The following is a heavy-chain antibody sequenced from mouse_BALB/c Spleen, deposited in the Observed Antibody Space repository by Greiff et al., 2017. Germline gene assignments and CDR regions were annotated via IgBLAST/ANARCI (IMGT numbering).Heavy chain of an antibody. J-gene: IGHJ3*01. D-gene: IGHD4-1*02. CDR2: IYPGDGST. Sequence: SGPELVKPGALVKISCKASGYTFTSYDINWVKQRPGQGLEWIGWIYPGDGSTKYNEKFKGKATLTADKSSSTAYMQLSSLTSENSAVYFCATGFAYWGQGTLVTVSA. V-gene: IGHV1S33*01. CDR1: GYTFTSYD. CDR3: ATGFAY.